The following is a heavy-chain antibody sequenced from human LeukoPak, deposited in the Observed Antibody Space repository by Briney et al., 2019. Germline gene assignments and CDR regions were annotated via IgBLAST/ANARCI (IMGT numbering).Heavy chain of an antibody. J-gene: IGHJ4*02. Sequence: GGSLRLSCAGSGFNFSSYSMSWVRQAPWKGLEFVSSISSSSSFIYYADSVKGRFTISRDNAKKSLPLQMNSLRADDTAVYYCARGYSSSWYLDWGQGTLVTVSS. CDR2: ISSSSSFI. CDR3: ARGYSSSWYLD. CDR1: GFNFSSYS. D-gene: IGHD6-13*01. V-gene: IGHV3-21*01.